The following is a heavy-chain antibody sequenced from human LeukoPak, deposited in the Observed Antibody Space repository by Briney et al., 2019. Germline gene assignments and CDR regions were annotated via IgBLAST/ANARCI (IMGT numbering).Heavy chain of an antibody. J-gene: IGHJ4*02. CDR2: ISSNGSTT. V-gene: IGHV3-64D*06. D-gene: IGHD3-10*01. CDR1: GFTFSTYA. Sequence: GGSLRLSCSASGFTFSTYAMHWVRQAPGKGLEYVSAISSNGSTTYYVDSVKGRFTISRDSSKNTLFLHMSSLRAEDTAVYYCTKDPYYYGSGSYPRFDYWGQGTLVTVSS. CDR3: TKDPYYYGSGSYPRFDY.